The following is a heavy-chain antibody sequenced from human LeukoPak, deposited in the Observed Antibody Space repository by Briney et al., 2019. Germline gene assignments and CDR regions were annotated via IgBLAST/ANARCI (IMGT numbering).Heavy chain of an antibody. Sequence: SVKVSCKASGGTFSSYAISWVRQAPGQGLEWMGGIIPIFGTANYAQKFQGRVTITADESTSTAYMELRSLRSDDTAVYYCARDFSGDSPFDYWGQGTLVTVSS. V-gene: IGHV1-69*13. J-gene: IGHJ4*02. CDR1: GGTFSSYA. D-gene: IGHD3-3*01. CDR3: ARDFSGDSPFDY. CDR2: IIPIFGTA.